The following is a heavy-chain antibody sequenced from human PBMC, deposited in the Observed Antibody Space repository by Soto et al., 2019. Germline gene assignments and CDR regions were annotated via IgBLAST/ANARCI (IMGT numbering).Heavy chain of an antibody. V-gene: IGHV1-69*13. Sequence: SVKVSCKASGGTFSSYAISWVRQAPGQGLEWMGGIIPIFGTANYAQKLQGRVTITADESTSTAYMELSSLRSEDTAVYYCASDVDTAKVTGYWGQGTLVTVSS. CDR1: GGTFSSYA. CDR3: ASDVDTAKVTGY. D-gene: IGHD5-18*01. J-gene: IGHJ4*02. CDR2: IIPIFGTA.